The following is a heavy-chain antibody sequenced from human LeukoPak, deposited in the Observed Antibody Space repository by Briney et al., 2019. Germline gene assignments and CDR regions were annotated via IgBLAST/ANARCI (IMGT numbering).Heavy chain of an antibody. CDR3: AKDKAPLYSGYDWDLDF. J-gene: IGHJ4*02. V-gene: IGHV3-9*01. Sequence: GGSLRLSCAASGFTFHHYAIRWVRQVPGKGLEWVSGISWNSGSIGYADSVKGRFTISRDNAKNSVYLQMNSLRAEDTALYYCAKDKAPLYSGYDWDLDFWGQGTLVTVSS. CDR1: GFTFHHYA. CDR2: ISWNSGSI. D-gene: IGHD5-12*01.